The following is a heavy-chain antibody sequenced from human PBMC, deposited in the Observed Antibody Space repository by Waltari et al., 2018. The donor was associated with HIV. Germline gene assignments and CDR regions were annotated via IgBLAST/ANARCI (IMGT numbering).Heavy chain of an antibody. V-gene: IGHV4-4*07. CDR3: ARGFRAGDSDY. J-gene: IGHJ4*02. CDR1: GGSISSYY. Sequence: QVQLQESGPGLVKPSETLSLTCTVSGGSISSYYWSWIRQPAGKGLEWIGRNDTSGSTNYNPSLRSRGTMSVDTSKNQFSLKLSSVTAADTAVYYCARGFRAGDSDYWGQGTLVTVSS. D-gene: IGHD3-10*01. CDR2: NDTSGST.